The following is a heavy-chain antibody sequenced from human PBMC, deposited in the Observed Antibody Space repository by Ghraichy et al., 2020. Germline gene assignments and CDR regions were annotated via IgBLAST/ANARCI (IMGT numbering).Heavy chain of an antibody. Sequence: GSLRLSCAASGFTFSSYGMHWVRQAPGKGLEWVAVISYDGSNKYYADSVKGRFTISRDNSKNTLYLQMNSLRAEDTAVYYCAKDIGWLQLRGMDVWGQGTTVTVSS. CDR2: ISYDGSNK. CDR1: GFTFSSYG. D-gene: IGHD5-24*01. CDR3: AKDIGWLQLRGMDV. J-gene: IGHJ6*02. V-gene: IGHV3-30*18.